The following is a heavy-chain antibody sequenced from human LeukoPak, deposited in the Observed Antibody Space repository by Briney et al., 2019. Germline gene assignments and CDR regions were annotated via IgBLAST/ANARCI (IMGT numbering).Heavy chain of an antibody. D-gene: IGHD6-13*01. V-gene: IGHV3-21*01. CDR2: ISSSSSYI. CDR1: GFTFSSYS. CDR3: ASSSSSWYDYYYYGLDV. J-gene: IGHJ6*02. Sequence: PGGSLRLSWAAAGFTFSSYSMNWVRQAPGKWMEWVSSISSSSSYIYYADSVKSRFTISRDNAKNSLYLQMNSLRAEDTAVYYCASSSSSWYDYYYYGLDVWGQGTTVTVSS.